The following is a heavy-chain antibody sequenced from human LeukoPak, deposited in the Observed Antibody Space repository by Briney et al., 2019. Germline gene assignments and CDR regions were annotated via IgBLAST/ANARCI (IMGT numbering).Heavy chain of an antibody. D-gene: IGHD6-6*01. CDR2: IIPIFGTA. J-gene: IGHJ6*03. CDR3: ARGRGIAARPLVSYYYYMDV. CDR1: GGTFSSYA. V-gene: IGHV1-69*06. Sequence: SVKVSCKASGGTFSSYAISWVRQAPGQGLEWMGGIIPIFGTANYAQKFQGRVTITADKSTSTAYMELSSLRSEDTAVYYCARGRGIAARPLVSYYYYMDVWGKGTTVTVSS.